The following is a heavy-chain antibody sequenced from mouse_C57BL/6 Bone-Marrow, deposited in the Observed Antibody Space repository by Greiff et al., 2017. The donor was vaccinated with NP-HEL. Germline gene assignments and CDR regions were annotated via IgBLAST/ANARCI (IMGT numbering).Heavy chain of an antibody. Sequence: VQLQQSGAELARPGASVKLSCKASGYTFTSYGISWVKQRTGQGLEWIGEIYPRSGSTYYNEKFKGKATLTADKSSSPAYMELRSLTSEDSAVYFCAPTAQDTAYWGQGTLVTVSA. V-gene: IGHV1-81*01. CDR3: APTAQDTAY. CDR2: IYPRSGST. D-gene: IGHD3-2*02. CDR1: GYTFTSYG. J-gene: IGHJ3*01.